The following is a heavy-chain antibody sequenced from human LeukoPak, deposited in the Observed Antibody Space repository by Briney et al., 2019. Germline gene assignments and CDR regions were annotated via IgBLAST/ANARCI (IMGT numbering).Heavy chain of an antibody. V-gene: IGHV3-43*01. CDR2: ISWNGARI. J-gene: IGHJ4*02. CDR3: VKDLVAASENVRGWYPMDY. D-gene: IGHD6-19*01. Sequence: PGGSLRLSCAASGFTFAEYTMHWVRQAPGKGLEWVSLISWNGARIHYGDSVKGRLTISRDNSKNSLYLQMNSLRTGDTALYYCVKDLVAASENVRGWYPMDYWGQGTLVTVSS. CDR1: GFTFAEYT.